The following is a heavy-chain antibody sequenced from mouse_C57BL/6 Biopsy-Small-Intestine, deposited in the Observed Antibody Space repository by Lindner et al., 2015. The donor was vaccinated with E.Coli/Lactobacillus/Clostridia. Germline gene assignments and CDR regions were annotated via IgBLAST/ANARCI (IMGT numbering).Heavy chain of an antibody. CDR2: IYPGSGHP. D-gene: IGHD1-1*01. CDR1: GYSFTSYY. Sequence: VQLQESGPELVKPGASVKISCKASGYSFTSYYIHWVKQRPGQGLEWIGWIYPGSGHPHYNEKFKGKATLTADTSSSTAYIQLSSLTSEDSAVYYCARIVATGYYAMDYWGRGTSVTVSS. V-gene: IGHV1-66*01. CDR3: ARIVATGYYAMDY. J-gene: IGHJ4*01.